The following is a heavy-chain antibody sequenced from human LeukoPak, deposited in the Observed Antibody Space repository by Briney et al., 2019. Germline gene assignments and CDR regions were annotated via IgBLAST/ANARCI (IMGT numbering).Heavy chain of an antibody. CDR1: GFTVSSNY. CDR3: AKATMISYYYYYGMDV. CDR2: IYSGGST. J-gene: IGHJ6*02. Sequence: PGGSLRLSCAASGFTVSSNYMSWVRQAPGKGLEWVLVIYSGGSTYYADSVKGRFTISRDNSKNTLYLQMNSLRAEDTAVYYCAKATMISYYYYYGMDVWGQGTTVTVSS. D-gene: IGHD3-22*01. V-gene: IGHV3-66*01.